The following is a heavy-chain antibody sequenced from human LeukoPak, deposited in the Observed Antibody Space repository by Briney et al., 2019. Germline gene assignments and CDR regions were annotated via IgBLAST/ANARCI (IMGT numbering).Heavy chain of an antibody. J-gene: IGHJ3*02. CDR3: ARVMVEAGPFFDI. V-gene: IGHV4-30-2*01. CDR2: IYHSGST. CDR1: GGSISSGGYS. Sequence: SQTLSLTCAVSGGSISSGGYSWSWIRQPPGKGLEWIGYIYHSGSTYYNPSLKSRVTISVDRSKNQFSLKLSSVTAADTAVYYCARVMVEAGPFFDIWGQGTMVTVSS. D-gene: IGHD3-10*01.